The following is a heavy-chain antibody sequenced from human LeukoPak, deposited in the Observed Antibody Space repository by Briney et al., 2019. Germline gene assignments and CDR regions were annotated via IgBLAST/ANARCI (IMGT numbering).Heavy chain of an antibody. Sequence: SETLSLTCTVSGGSLSSSHYYWDWIRQPPGKGLEWIGNIYYSGSTYYNPSLKSRVTISVDTSKNQFSLKLSSVTAADTAVYYCARDYQGGYGDKTVDYWGQGTLVTVSS. D-gene: IGHD5-18*01. CDR3: ARDYQGGYGDKTVDY. J-gene: IGHJ4*02. V-gene: IGHV4-39*07. CDR1: GGSLSSSHYY. CDR2: IYYSGST.